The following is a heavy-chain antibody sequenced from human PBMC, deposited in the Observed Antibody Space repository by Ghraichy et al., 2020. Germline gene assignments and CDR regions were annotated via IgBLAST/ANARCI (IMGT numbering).Heavy chain of an antibody. J-gene: IGHJ2*01. CDR2: ISSSSSTI. D-gene: IGHD5-24*01. CDR1: GFTFSSYS. Sequence: GESLNISCAASGFTFSSYSMNWVRQASGKGLEWVSYISSSSSTIYYADSVKGRFTISRDNAKNSLYLQMNSLRDEDTAVYYCAVATNRYFDLWGRGTLVTVSS. CDR3: AVATNRYFDL. V-gene: IGHV3-48*02.